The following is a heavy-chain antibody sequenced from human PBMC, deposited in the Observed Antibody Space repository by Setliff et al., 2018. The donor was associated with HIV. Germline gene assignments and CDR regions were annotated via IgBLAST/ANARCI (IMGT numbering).Heavy chain of an antibody. CDR2: IIPIYGTT. V-gene: IGHV1-69*13. CDR3: AKLDYYDYSGSWARKVAIDF. D-gene: IGHD3-22*01. J-gene: IGHJ3*01. Sequence: GASVKVSCKASGGTFSSGNAISWVRQVPGQGLEWMGGIIPIYGTTNYAQKFQGRVTITADESTTTAYMDMSSLRSEDTAIYYCAKLDYYDYSGSWARKVAIDFWGRGTMVTVS. CDR1: GGTFSSGNA.